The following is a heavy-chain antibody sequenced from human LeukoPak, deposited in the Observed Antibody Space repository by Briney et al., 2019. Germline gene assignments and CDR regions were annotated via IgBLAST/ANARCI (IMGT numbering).Heavy chain of an antibody. D-gene: IGHD2-15*01. Sequence: ASVKVSCKASGYTFTGYYMHWVRQAPGQGLEWMGWINPNSGGTNYAQKFQGRVTMTRDTSISTAYMELSRLRSEDTAVYYCARGVCGGSCRDDYYYYMDVWGKGTTVTVSS. CDR1: GYTFTGYY. V-gene: IGHV1-2*02. CDR2: INPNSGGT. J-gene: IGHJ6*03. CDR3: ARGVCGGSCRDDYYYYMDV.